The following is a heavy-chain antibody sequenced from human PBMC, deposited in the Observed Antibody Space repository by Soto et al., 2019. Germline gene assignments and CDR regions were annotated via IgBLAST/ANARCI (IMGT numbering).Heavy chain of an antibody. V-gene: IGHV3-30*18. CDR2: LSDDGSVD. J-gene: IGHJ3*02. CDR1: GITFSCYR. Sequence: RGPLRLSCAASGITFSCYRMHWVRQPPGKGLDLFACLSDDGSVDYYAGSVQGQVTISRDNSKNTLYLQMNSLRAEDTAVYYCAKSPGGYYSFDIWGQRTMVTVSS. CDR3: AKSPGGYYSFDI. D-gene: IGHD3-3*01.